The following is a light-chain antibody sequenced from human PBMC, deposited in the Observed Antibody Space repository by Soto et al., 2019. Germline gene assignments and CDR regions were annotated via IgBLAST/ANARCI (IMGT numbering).Light chain of an antibody. CDR2: DAS. CDR3: QHPVT. Sequence: AIQLTQSPSSLSASVGDRVTITCRASQGISSALAWYQQKPGKAPKLLIYDASSLASGVPSRFSGSGSGTDLTLTISSLQPEDFATYYCQHPVTFGQGTRLEIK. V-gene: IGKV1-13*02. J-gene: IGKJ5*01. CDR1: QGISSA.